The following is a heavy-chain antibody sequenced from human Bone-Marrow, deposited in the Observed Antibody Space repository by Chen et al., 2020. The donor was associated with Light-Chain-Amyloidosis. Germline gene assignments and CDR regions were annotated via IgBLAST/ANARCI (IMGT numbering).Heavy chain of an antibody. D-gene: IGHD3-16*01. J-gene: IGHJ3*01. CDR1: GFHFSGYW. CDR3: VKEGRLLGAFDG. CDR2: IRQDIRLQ. V-gene: IGHV3-7*04. Sequence: EVQLMESGGGLVQPGGSVRLSCVASGFHFSGYWMNWVRQAPGKGVEWVAAIRQDIRLQSYVGSQKGRFTISRDNAKSSLYLQMNSLRAEDTAVYYCVKEGRLLGAFDGWGQGTMVTVSS.